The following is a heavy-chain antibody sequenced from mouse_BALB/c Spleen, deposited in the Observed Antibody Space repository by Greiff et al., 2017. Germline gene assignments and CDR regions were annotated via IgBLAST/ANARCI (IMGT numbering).Heavy chain of an antibody. CDR2: ISSGSSTI. CDR3: ARTSGNYYAMDY. CDR1: GFTFSSFG. J-gene: IGHJ4*01. V-gene: IGHV5-17*02. Sequence: EVQVVESGGGLVQPGGSRKLSCAASGFTFSSFGMHWVRQAPEKGLEWVAYISSGSSTIYYADTVKGRFTISRDNPKNTLFLQMTSLRSEDTAMYYCARTSGNYYAMDYWGQGTSVTVSS. D-gene: IGHD1-3*01.